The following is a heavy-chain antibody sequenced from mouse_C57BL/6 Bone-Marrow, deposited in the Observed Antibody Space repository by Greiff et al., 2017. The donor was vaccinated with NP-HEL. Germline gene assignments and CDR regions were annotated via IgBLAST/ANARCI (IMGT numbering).Heavy chain of an antibody. CDR3: ARGGDYDVSWFAD. J-gene: IGHJ3*01. Sequence: VQLVESGAELARPGASVKLSCKASGYTFTSYGISWVKQRTGQGLEWIGEIYPRSGNTYYNEKFKGKATLTADKSSSTAYMELRSLTSEDSAVYFCARGGDYDVSWFADWGQGTLVTVSA. D-gene: IGHD2-4*01. CDR1: GYTFTSYG. CDR2: IYPRSGNT. V-gene: IGHV1-81*01.